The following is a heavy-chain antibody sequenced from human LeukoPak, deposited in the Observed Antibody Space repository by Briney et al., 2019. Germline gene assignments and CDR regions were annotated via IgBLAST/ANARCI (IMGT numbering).Heavy chain of an antibody. J-gene: IGHJ4*02. D-gene: IGHD3-3*01. CDR3: ARSDDFWSGYPYDY. Sequence: ASVKVSCKASGYTFTSYGISWVRQAPGQGLEWMGWISAYNGNTNYAQKLQGRVTMTTDTSTSTAYMEPRSLRSDDTAVYYCARSDDFWSGYPYDYWGQGTLVTVSS. CDR2: ISAYNGNT. V-gene: IGHV1-18*01. CDR1: GYTFTSYG.